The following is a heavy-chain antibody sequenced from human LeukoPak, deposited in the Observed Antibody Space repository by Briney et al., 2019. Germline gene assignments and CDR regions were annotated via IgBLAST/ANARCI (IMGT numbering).Heavy chain of an antibody. V-gene: IGHV3-23*01. CDR3: AKDASGSPYYFDY. J-gene: IGHJ4*02. D-gene: IGHD3-10*01. CDR2: ISAGGGAT. Sequence: PGGSLRLSCAASRFTFSSYAMSWVRQAPGKGLEWVSAISAGGGATYYADSVKGRFTISRDHSKHTLHLQMNTLIAEDTAVFYCAKDASGSPYYFDYWGQGTLVTVSS. CDR1: RFTFSSYA.